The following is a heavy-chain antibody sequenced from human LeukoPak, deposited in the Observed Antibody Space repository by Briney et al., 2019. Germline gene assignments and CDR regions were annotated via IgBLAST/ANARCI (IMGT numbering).Heavy chain of an antibody. Sequence: ASVKVSCKVSGYTLTELSMHWVRQALGKGLEWMGGFDPEDGETIYAQKFQGRVTMTEDTSTDTAYMELSSLRSEDTAVYYCATGGSGWYDLPYFDYWDQGTLVTVSS. D-gene: IGHD6-19*01. CDR1: GYTLTELS. CDR2: FDPEDGET. J-gene: IGHJ4*02. V-gene: IGHV1-24*01. CDR3: ATGGSGWYDLPYFDY.